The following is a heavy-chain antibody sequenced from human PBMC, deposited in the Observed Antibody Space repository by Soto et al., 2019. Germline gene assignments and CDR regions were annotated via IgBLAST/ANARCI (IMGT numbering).Heavy chain of an antibody. J-gene: IGHJ4*02. CDR2: IKSKTDGGTT. CDR1: GFTFSNAW. CDR3: TTSYYDILTGYVFDY. D-gene: IGHD3-9*01. V-gene: IGHV3-15*01. Sequence: GSLRLSCAASGFTFSNAWMSWVRQAPGKGLEWVGRIKSKTDGGTTDYAAPVKGRFTISRDDSKNTLYLQMNSLKTEDTAVYYCTTSYYDILTGYVFDYWGQGTLVTVAS.